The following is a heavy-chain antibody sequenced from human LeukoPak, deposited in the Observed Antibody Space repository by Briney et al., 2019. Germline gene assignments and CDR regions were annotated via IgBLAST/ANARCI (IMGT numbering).Heavy chain of an antibody. CDR2: ITAYNGNT. V-gene: IGHV1-18*04. CDR3: ARKLNYYDNSGYYLGYSFDY. CDR1: GYTFTGYY. Sequence: GASVKVSCKASGYTFTGYYMHWVRQAPGQGLEWMGWITAYNGNTNYPQKLQGRVTMTTDTSTSTAYMELRSLRSDDTAIYYCARKLNYYDNSGYYLGYSFDYWGQGTLVTVSS. D-gene: IGHD3-22*01. J-gene: IGHJ4*02.